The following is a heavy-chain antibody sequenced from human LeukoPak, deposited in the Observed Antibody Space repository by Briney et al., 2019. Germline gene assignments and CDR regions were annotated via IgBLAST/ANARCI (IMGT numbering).Heavy chain of an antibody. Sequence: SETLSLTCTVSGGSVSSHYWHWIRQPPGKGLEWIGYVYYSGSTSYNPSLKGRVTISVDTSKNQVSLRVSSVTAADTAVYYCARGVLGPYYFDLWGRGTLVAVSS. CDR1: GGSVSSHY. D-gene: IGHD7-27*01. CDR3: ARGVLGPYYFDL. V-gene: IGHV4-59*02. CDR2: VYYSGST. J-gene: IGHJ2*01.